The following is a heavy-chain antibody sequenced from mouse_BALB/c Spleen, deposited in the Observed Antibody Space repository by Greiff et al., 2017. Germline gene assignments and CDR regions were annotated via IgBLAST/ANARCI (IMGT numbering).Heavy chain of an antibody. V-gene: IGHV1S126*01. Sequence: VQLQESGPQLVRPGASVKISCKASGYSFTSYWMHWVKPRPGQGLEWIGMIDPSDSETRLNQKFKDKATLTVDKSSSTAYMQLSSPTSEDSAVYYCARGAYGNYDWYFDVWGAGTTGTVSS. CDR1: GYSFTSYW. CDR2: IDPSDSET. CDR3: ARGAYGNYDWYFDV. D-gene: IGHD2-1*01. J-gene: IGHJ1*01.